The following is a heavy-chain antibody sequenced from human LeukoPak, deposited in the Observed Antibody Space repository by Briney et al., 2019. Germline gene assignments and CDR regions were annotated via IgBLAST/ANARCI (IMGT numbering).Heavy chain of an antibody. CDR2: ISSNSSSYI. CDR3: AREMDFDY. J-gene: IGHJ4*02. V-gene: IGHV3-21*01. CDR1: GFTFSSYS. D-gene: IGHD5-24*01. Sequence: GGSLRLSCAASGFTFSSYSMNWVRQAPGKGLEWVSSISSNSSSYIYYADSVKGRFTISRDNAKNSLYLQMNSLRAEDTAVCYCAREMDFDYWGQGTLVTVSS.